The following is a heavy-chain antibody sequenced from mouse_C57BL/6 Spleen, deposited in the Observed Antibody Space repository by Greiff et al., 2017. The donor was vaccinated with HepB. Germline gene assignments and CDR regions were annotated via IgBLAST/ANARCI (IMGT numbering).Heavy chain of an antibody. V-gene: IGHV1-82*01. Sequence: QVQLKQSGPELVKPGASVKISCKASGYAFSSSWMNWVKQRPGKGLEWIGRIYPGDGDTNYNGKFKGKATLTADKSSSTAYMQLSSLTSEDSAVFFCARWDYDSSYFDYWCQGTTLTVSS. CDR3: ARWDYDSSYFDY. J-gene: IGHJ2*01. CDR2: IYPGDGDT. D-gene: IGHD1-1*01. CDR1: GYAFSSSW.